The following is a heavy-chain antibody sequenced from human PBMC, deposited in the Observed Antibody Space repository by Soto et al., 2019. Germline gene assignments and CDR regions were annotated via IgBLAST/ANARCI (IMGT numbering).Heavy chain of an antibody. CDR1: GFTFNYYW. J-gene: IGHJ3*01. Sequence: EVQLVESEGGLVQRGGSLRLSCAASGFTFNYYWMHRVRQAPGQGLVWVSHIHSDGSSTTYADSVKGRFTISRDNAKNTLYLQMNSLRAEDTAVYYCARGDKGGSDLWGQGTTVTVSS. CDR2: IHSDGSST. CDR3: ARGDKGGSDL. V-gene: IGHV3-74*01. D-gene: IGHD2-15*01.